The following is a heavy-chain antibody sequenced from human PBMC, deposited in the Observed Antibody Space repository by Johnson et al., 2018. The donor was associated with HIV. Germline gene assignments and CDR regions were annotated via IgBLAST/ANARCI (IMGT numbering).Heavy chain of an antibody. CDR2: IKSKTDGGTP. Sequence: VQLVESGGGVVRPGGSLRLSCAASGFTFSNAWMSWVRQAPGKGLEWVGCIKSKTDGGTPDYAAPVKGRFTISRDDSKNPLYLQMNSLKTEDTDVYYCTTDYGDAFDIWGQGTMVTVSS. CDR3: TTDYGDAFDI. CDR1: GFTFSNAW. J-gene: IGHJ3*02. V-gene: IGHV3-15*01. D-gene: IGHD3-10*01.